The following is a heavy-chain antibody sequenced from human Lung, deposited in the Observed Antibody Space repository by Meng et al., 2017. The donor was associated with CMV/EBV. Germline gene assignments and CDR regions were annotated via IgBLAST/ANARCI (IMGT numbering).Heavy chain of an antibody. CDR3: ARGSTSVTMIVVVITAASLAYDS. CDR1: GGSFSGYD. Sequence: SQTLSLTXAVYGGSFSGYDWSWIRQSPGKGLEWIGETNHRGSTNYNPSLKSRLTISVDTSKNQFSLKLNSVTAADTAVYYCARGSTSVTMIVVVITAASLAYDSWGQGTLVXVSS. J-gene: IGHJ4*02. CDR2: TNHRGST. V-gene: IGHV4-34*01. D-gene: IGHD3-22*01.